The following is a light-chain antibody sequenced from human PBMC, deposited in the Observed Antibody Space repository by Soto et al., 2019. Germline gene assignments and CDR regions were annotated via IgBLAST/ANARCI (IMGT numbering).Light chain of an antibody. CDR1: SSNIGAGYD. V-gene: IGLV1-40*01. Sequence: QSVLTQPPSVSGAPGQRVTISCTGSSSNIGAGYDVHWYQQLPGTAPKLLIYGNSNRPSGVPDRISGSKSGTSASLAITGLQAEDEADYYSQSYDSSLTLRVFGTGTKLTVL. CDR3: QSYDSSLTLRV. CDR2: GNS. J-gene: IGLJ1*01.